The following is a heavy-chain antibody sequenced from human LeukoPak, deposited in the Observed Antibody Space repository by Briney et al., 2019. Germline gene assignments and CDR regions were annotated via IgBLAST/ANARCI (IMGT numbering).Heavy chain of an antibody. CDR2: IIPIFGTP. J-gene: IGHJ5*02. Sequence: SVKVSCKASGGTFSSYAVHWVRQAPGQGLEWMGRIIPIFGTPNYAQHFQGRLTITADESTTTAYMELGGLRSEDTAVYYCARDKRDYYDSRGFSNSFDPWGQGTLVTVSS. CDR3: ARDKRDYYDSRGFSNSFDP. CDR1: GGTFSSYA. D-gene: IGHD3-22*01. V-gene: IGHV1-69*13.